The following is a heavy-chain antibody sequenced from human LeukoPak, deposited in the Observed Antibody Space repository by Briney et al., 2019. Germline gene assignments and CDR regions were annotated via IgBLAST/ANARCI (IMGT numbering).Heavy chain of an antibody. D-gene: IGHD4-11*01. Sequence: SETLSLTCAVSGYSINSGYSWTWFRQRPGKGLEWIGNIYHSGYAYYNPSLKSRVTISLDASKNQFSLRLSSVTAADTAVYYCARNSSLTTLKGGWFDPWGQGTLVTVSS. CDR2: IYHSGYA. J-gene: IGHJ5*02. CDR3: ARNSSLTTLKGGWFDP. V-gene: IGHV4-38-2*01. CDR1: GYSINSGYS.